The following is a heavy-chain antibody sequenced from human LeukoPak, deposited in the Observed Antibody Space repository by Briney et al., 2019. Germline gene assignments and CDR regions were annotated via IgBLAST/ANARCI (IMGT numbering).Heavy chain of an antibody. J-gene: IGHJ4*02. D-gene: IGHD5-18*01. V-gene: IGHV3-23*01. CDR1: GFTFSSNA. CDR3: AKDRGGGYSYGYGFDY. CDR2: ISGSGGST. Sequence: PGGSLRLSCAASGFTFSSNAMSWVRQAPGKGLEWVSAISGSGGSTYYADSVKGRFTISRDNSKNTLYLQMNSLRAEDTAVYYCAKDRGGGYSYGYGFDYWGQGTLVTVS.